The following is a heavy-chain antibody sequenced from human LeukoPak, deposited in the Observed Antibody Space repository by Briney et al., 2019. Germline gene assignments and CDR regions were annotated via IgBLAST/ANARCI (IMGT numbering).Heavy chain of an antibody. V-gene: IGHV4-39*07. CDR3: ALGRGYYFFYYFDY. Sequence: SETLSLTCTVSGGSISISTYYWGWVRQPPGKGLEWIGSIYSSGTTYYSPSLKSQFTISLDTSKNRFSLKLSSVTAADTAVYYCALGRGYYFFYYFDYWGQGTLVTVSS. CDR1: GGSISISTYY. CDR2: IYSSGTT. J-gene: IGHJ4*02. D-gene: IGHD3-22*01.